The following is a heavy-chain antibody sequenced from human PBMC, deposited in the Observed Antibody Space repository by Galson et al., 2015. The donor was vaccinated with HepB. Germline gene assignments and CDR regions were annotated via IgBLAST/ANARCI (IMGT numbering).Heavy chain of an antibody. Sequence: SVKVSCKASGCTFSSYTISWVRQAPGQGLEWMGRIIPNLGIANYAQKFQGRVTITADKSTSTAYMELRSLRSDDTAVYYCARVGVVVVPNAFDIWGQGTMVTVSS. CDR3: ARVGVVVVPNAFDI. V-gene: IGHV1-69*02. CDR1: GCTFSSYT. J-gene: IGHJ3*02. CDR2: IIPNLGIA. D-gene: IGHD3-22*01.